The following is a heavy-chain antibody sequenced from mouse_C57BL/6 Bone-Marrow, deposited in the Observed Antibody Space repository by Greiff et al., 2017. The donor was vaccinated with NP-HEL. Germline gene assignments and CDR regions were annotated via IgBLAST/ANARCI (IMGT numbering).Heavy chain of an antibody. V-gene: IGHV1-76*01. CDR2: IYPGSGNT. CDR1: GYTFTDYY. D-gene: IGHD1-1*01. Sequence: VQLQQSGAELVRPGASVKLSCKASGYTFTDYYINWVKQRPGQGLEWIARIYPGSGNTYYNEKFKGKATLTAEKSSSTAYMQLSSLTSEDSAVYFCARERVYYYGSSYDWYFDVWGTGTTVTVSS. J-gene: IGHJ1*03. CDR3: ARERVYYYGSSYDWYFDV.